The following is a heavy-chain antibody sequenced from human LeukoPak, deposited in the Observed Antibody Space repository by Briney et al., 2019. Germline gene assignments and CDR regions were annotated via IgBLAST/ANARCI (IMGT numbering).Heavy chain of an antibody. V-gene: IGHV3-21*01. CDR2: ISSSGRYI. CDR3: AGGYGIDV. CDR1: GFTFSSYS. Sequence: GGSLRLSCAASGFTFSSYSMNWVRQAPGKGLEWVSSISSSGRYIYYADSVKGRFTISRAHAKNSLYLHMNSLRAEDTPVYSWAGGYGIDVWDQETTVSVSS. J-gene: IGHJ6*02.